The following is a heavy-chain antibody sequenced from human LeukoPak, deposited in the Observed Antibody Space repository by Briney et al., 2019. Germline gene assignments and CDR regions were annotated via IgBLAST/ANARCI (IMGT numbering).Heavy chain of an antibody. CDR3: ARGRRNTAMVYFFDY. Sequence: GGSLRLSCAASGFTFSSYAMSWVRQAPGKGLEWVSAISGSGGSTYYADSVKGRFTISRDNSKNTLYLQMNSLRAEDTAVYFCARGRRNTAMVYFFDYWGQGTLVTVSS. CDR2: ISGSGGST. CDR1: GFTFSSYA. J-gene: IGHJ4*02. V-gene: IGHV3-23*01. D-gene: IGHD5-18*01.